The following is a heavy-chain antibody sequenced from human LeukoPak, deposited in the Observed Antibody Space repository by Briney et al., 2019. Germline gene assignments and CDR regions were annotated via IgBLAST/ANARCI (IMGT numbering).Heavy chain of an antibody. D-gene: IGHD2-2*01. CDR3: ARAVVPAATTHLDY. CDR1: GFTFSDYY. V-gene: IGHV3-30-3*01. J-gene: IGHJ4*02. Sequence: PGGSLRLSCAASGFTFSDYYMSWVRQAPGKGLEWVAVISYDGNNKYYPDSVKGRFTISRDNSKNTLFLQMNSLRVEDTAVYYCARAVVPAATTHLDYWGQGTLVTVSS. CDR2: ISYDGNNK.